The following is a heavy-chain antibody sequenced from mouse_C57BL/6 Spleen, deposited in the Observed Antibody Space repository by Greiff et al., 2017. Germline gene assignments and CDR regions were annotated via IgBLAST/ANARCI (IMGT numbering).Heavy chain of an antibody. V-gene: IGHV1-69*01. CDR2: IDPSDSYT. CDR1: GYTFTSYC. J-gene: IGHJ1*03. Sequence: QVQLQQSGAELVMPGASVKLSCKASGYTFTSYCMHWVKQRPGQGLEWIGEIDPSDSYTTYNQKFKGKSTLTVDKSSSTAYMQLSSLTSEDSAVYYCASSYCGGSYWYFGGWGTGTTVTVAS. D-gene: IGHD1-1*02. CDR3: ASSYCGGSYWYFGG.